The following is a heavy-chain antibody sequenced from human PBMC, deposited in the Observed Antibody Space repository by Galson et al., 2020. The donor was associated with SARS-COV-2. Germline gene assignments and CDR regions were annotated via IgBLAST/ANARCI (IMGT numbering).Heavy chain of an antibody. V-gene: IGHV4-39*07. D-gene: IGHD3-3*01. J-gene: IGHJ3*02. CDR2: IHYNGARP. CDR1: GGSIRRRDMY. CDR3: ARDSPNGMSGYRPYDI. Sequence: SETLSLTCTLSGGSIRRRDMYWAWIRQPPGQGLEWIARIHYNGARPYYNLSLKSRVTIFVHTSTNKFSLGLNSVTAADTAVYYCARDSPNGMSGYRPYDIWGRGTMVTVSS.